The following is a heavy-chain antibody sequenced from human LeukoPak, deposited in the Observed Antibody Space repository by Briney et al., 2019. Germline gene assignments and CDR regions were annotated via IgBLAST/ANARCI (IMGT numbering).Heavy chain of an antibody. CDR1: GGSISSSSYY. Sequence: KTSETLSLTCTVSGGSISSSSYYWGWIRQPPGKGLEWIGEINHSGSTSYNPSLKSRVTISVDTSKNQFSLKLSSVTAADTAVYYCARGYCSTTSCHDAFDIWGQGTMVTVSS. J-gene: IGHJ3*02. CDR3: ARGYCSTTSCHDAFDI. CDR2: INHSGST. V-gene: IGHV4-39*07. D-gene: IGHD2-2*01.